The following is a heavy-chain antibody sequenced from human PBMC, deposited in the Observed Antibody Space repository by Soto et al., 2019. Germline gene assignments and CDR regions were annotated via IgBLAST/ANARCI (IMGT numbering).Heavy chain of an antibody. V-gene: IGHV4-34*01. J-gene: IGHJ3*02. CDR1: GGSFSGYY. CDR3: ARGEGSVNAFDI. Sequence: SETLSLTCAVYGGSFSGYYWSWIRQPPGKGLEWIGEINHSGSTNYNPSLKSRVTISVDTSKNQFSLKLSSVTAADTAVYYCARGEGSVNAFDIWGQGTMVTVSS. CDR2: INHSGST.